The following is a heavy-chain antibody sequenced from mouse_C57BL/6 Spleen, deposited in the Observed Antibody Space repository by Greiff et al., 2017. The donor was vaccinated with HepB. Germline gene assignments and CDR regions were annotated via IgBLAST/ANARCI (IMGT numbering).Heavy chain of an antibody. Sequence: EVQRVESGGGLVKPGGSLKLSCAASGFTFSDYGMHWVRQAPEKGLEWVAYISSGSSTIYYADTVKGRFTISRDNAKNTLFLQMTSLRSEDTAMYNCAKYGSSYDWYFDVWGTGTTVTVSS. CDR1: GFTFSDYG. D-gene: IGHD1-1*01. CDR3: AKYGSSYDWYFDV. J-gene: IGHJ1*03. CDR2: ISSGSSTI. V-gene: IGHV5-17*01.